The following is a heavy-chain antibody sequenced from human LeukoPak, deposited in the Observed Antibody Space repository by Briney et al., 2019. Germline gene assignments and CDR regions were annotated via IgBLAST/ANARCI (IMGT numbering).Heavy chain of an antibody. CDR3: ARGPYLAYYYDSSGFDY. CDR1: GGPFNEYY. V-gene: IGHV4-34*01. Sequence: SETLSLTCAISGGPFNEYYWTWIRQSPGKGREWIGRIENTKTTNYNPSLKSRATILIDTSKNQVSLRLSSVTAADTAAYYCARGPYLAYYYDSSGFDYWGQGTLVTVSS. CDR2: IENTKTT. D-gene: IGHD3-22*01. J-gene: IGHJ4*02.